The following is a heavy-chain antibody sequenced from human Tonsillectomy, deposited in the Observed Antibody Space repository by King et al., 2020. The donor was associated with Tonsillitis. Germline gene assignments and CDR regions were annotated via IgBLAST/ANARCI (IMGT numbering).Heavy chain of an antibody. D-gene: IGHD6-6*01. CDR1: GGYIRSGSYY. CDR3: AREAVGELVSFFVY. Sequence: VQLQESGPGLVKPSQTLSLTCTVSGGYIRSGSYYWSWIRQPAGKGLEWIGRISATGGTDSNPSLKSRVTISVDTSKTQFSLKLSSVTAADTAVYYCAREAVGELVSFFVYWGQGTLVTVSS. V-gene: IGHV4-61*02. CDR2: ISATGGT. J-gene: IGHJ4*02.